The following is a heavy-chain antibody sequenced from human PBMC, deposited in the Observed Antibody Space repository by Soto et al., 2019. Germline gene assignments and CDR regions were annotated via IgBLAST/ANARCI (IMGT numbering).Heavy chain of an antibody. J-gene: IGHJ4*02. D-gene: IGHD6-19*01. CDR1: GFTFSTFA. CDR2: ISHDGRIE. Sequence: GGSLRLSCAASGFTFSTFALHWVRQAPGEGLEWVALISHDGRIEKYADSVKGRFTISRDNSRDTLFLQMNSLTAEDTAVYYCAKATTNGGWFNPFDSWGQGALVTVSS. V-gene: IGHV3-30-3*01. CDR3: AKATTNGGWFNPFDS.